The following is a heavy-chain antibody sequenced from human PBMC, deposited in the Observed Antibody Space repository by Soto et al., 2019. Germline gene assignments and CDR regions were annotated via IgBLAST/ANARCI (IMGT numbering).Heavy chain of an antibody. CDR3: ARDGDCSGGSCYSRGGYLDY. V-gene: IGHV3-30-3*01. CDR1: GFTFSNYA. J-gene: IGHJ4*02. CDR2: ISYDGSNK. Sequence: QVQLVESGGGVVQPGRSLRLSCAASGFTFSNYAIHWVRQAPGKGLEWVAVISYDGSNKYYADSVKGRFTISRDNSKNTLYLQMNSLRAEDTAVYYCARDGDCSGGSCYSRGGYLDYWGQRTLVTVSS. D-gene: IGHD2-15*01.